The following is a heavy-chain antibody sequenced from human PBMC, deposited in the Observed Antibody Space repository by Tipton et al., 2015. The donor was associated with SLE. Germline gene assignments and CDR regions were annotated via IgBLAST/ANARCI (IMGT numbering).Heavy chain of an antibody. J-gene: IGHJ6*02. CDR1: GFTFSNYA. CDR2: ISSDGSNK. CDR3: ARVIAAPPYGMDV. D-gene: IGHD6-13*01. V-gene: IGHV3-30*04. Sequence: SLRLSCAASGFTFSNYAMHWVRQAPGKGLEWVTFISSDGSNKYYGDSVKGRFTLSSDNSKSTLYLQMSSLRPEDTAVYYCARVIAAPPYGMDVWGQGPTVTVSS.